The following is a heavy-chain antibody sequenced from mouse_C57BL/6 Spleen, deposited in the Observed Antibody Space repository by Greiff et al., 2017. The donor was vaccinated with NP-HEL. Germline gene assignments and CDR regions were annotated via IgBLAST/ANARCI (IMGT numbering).Heavy chain of an antibody. D-gene: IGHD1-1*01. CDR3: ARHALYYYGSSPHYYAMDY. CDR1: GFTFSDYY. J-gene: IGHJ4*01. CDR2: ISNGGGNT. V-gene: IGHV5-12*01. Sequence: EVKLMESGGGLVQPGGSLKLSCAASGFTFSDYYMYWVRQTPEKRLEWVAYISNGGGNTYYPDTVKGRFTISRDNAKNTLYLQMSRLKSEDTAIYYCARHALYYYGSSPHYYAMDYWGQGTSVTVSS.